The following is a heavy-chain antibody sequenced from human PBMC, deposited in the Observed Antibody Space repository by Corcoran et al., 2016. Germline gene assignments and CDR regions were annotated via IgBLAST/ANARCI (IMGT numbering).Heavy chain of an antibody. Sequence: QVQLQESGPGLVKPSETLSLTCTVSGYSISSGYYWGWIRQPPGKGLEWIGSIYHSGSTYYNPSLQSRVTISVDTSKNQFSLTLSSVTAADTAVYYCLRDVTEVFWSGYYIGSWFDPWGQGTLVTVSS. D-gene: IGHD3-3*01. CDR3: LRDVTEVFWSGYYIGSWFDP. V-gene: IGHV4-38-2*02. CDR2: IYHSGST. J-gene: IGHJ5*02. CDR1: GYSISSGYY.